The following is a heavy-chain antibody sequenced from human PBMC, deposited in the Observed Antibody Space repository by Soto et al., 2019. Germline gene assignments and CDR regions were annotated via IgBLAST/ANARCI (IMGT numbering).Heavy chain of an antibody. CDR1: GGSFSGYY. CDR3: AKTNYDYVWGSYRPHLYFDY. D-gene: IGHD3-16*02. Sequence: SETLSLTCAVYGGSFSGYYWSWIRQPPGKGLEWIGEINHSGSTNYNPSLKSRVTISVDTSKNQFSLKLSSVTAADTAVYYCAKTNYDYVWGSYRPHLYFDYWGQGTLVTVSS. J-gene: IGHJ4*02. V-gene: IGHV4-34*01. CDR2: INHSGST.